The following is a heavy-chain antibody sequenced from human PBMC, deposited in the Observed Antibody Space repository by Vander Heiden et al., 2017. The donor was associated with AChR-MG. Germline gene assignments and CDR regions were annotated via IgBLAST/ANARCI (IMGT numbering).Heavy chain of an antibody. D-gene: IGHD2-2*01. CDR1: GFIFSDYY. CDR3: ARHPTVPKFRYGMDV. J-gene: IGHJ6*02. CDR2: ISGDGAVP. V-gene: IGHV3-11*01. Sequence: QVQLVESGGSLVKPDESLRPSCAASGFIFSDYYMSWSRQAPGKGLEWVAYISGDGAVPMYADSVKGRFTISRDNARNSMYLQMSSLRVEDTAVYYCARHPTVPKFRYGMDVWGQGTTVTVSS.